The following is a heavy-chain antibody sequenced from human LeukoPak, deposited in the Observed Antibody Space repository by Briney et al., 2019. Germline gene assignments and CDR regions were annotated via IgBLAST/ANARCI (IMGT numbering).Heavy chain of an antibody. D-gene: IGHD6-19*01. CDR2: IWYDGSNK. CDR3: AKGLAVAGREYYFDY. CDR1: GFTFSSYG. Sequence: GRSLRLSCAASGFTFSSYGMHWVRQAPGKGLEWVAAIWYDGSNKYYADSVKGRFTISRDNSKNTLYLQMNSLRAEDTAVYYCAKGLAVAGREYYFDYWGQGTLVTVSS. J-gene: IGHJ4*02. V-gene: IGHV3-33*06.